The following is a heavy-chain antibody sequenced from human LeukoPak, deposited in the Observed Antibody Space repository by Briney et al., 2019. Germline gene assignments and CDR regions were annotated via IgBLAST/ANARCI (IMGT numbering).Heavy chain of an antibody. CDR3: ARDLEDYTYGMDV. CDR2: ISSSSSYI. CDR1: GFTFSSYS. Sequence: GGSLRLSCAASGFTFSSYSMNWVRQAPGKGLEWVSSISSSSSYIYYADSVKGRFTISRDNAKNSLYLQMNSLRAEDTAVYYCARDLEDYTYGMDVWGQGTTVTVSS. V-gene: IGHV3-21*01. J-gene: IGHJ6*01.